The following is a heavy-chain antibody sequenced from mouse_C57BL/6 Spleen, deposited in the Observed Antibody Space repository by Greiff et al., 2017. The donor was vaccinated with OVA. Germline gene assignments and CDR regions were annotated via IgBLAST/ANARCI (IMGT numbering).Heavy chain of an antibody. J-gene: IGHJ1*03. Sequence: EVQVVESGGGLVKPGGSLKLSCAASGFTFSDYGMHWVRQAPEKGLEWVAYISSGSSTIYYADTVKGRFTISRDNAKNTLFLQMTSLRSEDTAMYYCARGPIYYDYDWYFDVWGTGTTVTVSS. V-gene: IGHV5-17*01. CDR1: GFTFSDYG. CDR2: ISSGSSTI. CDR3: ARGPIYYDYDWYFDV. D-gene: IGHD2-4*01.